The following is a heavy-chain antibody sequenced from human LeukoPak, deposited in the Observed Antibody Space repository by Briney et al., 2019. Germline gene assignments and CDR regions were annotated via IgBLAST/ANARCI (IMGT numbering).Heavy chain of an antibody. Sequence: GRSLRLSCAASGFTFSNYGMEWVRQAPGKGLEWVALIWNDGNKKHYAHSVKSRFSISRDNHKNTLYLQMNSLRAEDTAVYYCARHIWKGSCRSTSCSSLDYWGQGTLVTVSS. CDR1: GFTFSNYG. V-gene: IGHV3-33*01. D-gene: IGHD2-2*01. J-gene: IGHJ4*02. CDR2: IWNDGNKK. CDR3: ARHIWKGSCRSTSCSSLDY.